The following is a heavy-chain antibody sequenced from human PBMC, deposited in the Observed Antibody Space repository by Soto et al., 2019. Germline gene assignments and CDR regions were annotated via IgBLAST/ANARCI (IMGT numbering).Heavy chain of an antibody. D-gene: IGHD3-10*01. CDR3: AQGSGSYYNGYHYYGMDV. J-gene: IGHJ6*02. CDR2: ISAYNGNT. V-gene: IGHV1-18*01. CDR1: GYTFTGYG. Sequence: ASVKVSCKASGYTFTGYGISWVRQAPGQGLEWMGWISAYNGNTNYAQKLQGRVTMTTDTSTSTAYMELRSLRSDDTAVYYCAQGSGSYYNGYHYYGMDVWGQGTTVTVSS.